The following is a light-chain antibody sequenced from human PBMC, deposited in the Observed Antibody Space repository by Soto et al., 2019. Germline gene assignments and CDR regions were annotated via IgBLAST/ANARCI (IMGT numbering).Light chain of an antibody. J-gene: IGKJ1*01. CDR1: QSISSW. CDR2: KAS. CDR3: QQCNSYPPT. V-gene: IGKV1-5*03. Sequence: DIQMTQSPSTLSASVGDRVAITCRASQSISSWLAWYQQKPVKAPKVLIYKASNLQSGVPARFSGSGSGTDFTLTISSLQPDDFATYYFQQCNSYPPTFGQGTTVDIK.